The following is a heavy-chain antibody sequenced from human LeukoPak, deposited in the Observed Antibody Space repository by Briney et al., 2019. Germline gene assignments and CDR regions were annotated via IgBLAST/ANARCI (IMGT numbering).Heavy chain of an antibody. CDR3: ARDVGETDY. J-gene: IGHJ4*02. Sequence: PGGSLRLSCAASGFTFNHYAMCWVRQAPGKWLEWVAVISSDGSSKKYADSVKDRFTISRDNSKNTVDLQINSLRPEDKAVYYCARDVGETDYWGQGTLVTVSS. CDR2: ISSDGSSK. D-gene: IGHD1-26*01. V-gene: IGHV3-30*01. CDR1: GFTFNHYA.